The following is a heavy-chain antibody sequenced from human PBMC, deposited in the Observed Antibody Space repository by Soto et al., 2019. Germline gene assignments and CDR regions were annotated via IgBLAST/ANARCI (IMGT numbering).Heavy chain of an antibody. CDR2: IYHSGST. CDR1: GGSISSGGYS. Sequence: QLQLQESGSGLVKPSQTLSLTCAVSGGSISSGGYSWSWIRQPPGKGLEWIGYIYHSGSTYYNPSLRRRVTISVYRPKNQFSLKLSSVTAADTALYYCARKPSTWFDPWGQGTLVTVSS. CDR3: ARKPSTWFDP. J-gene: IGHJ5*02. V-gene: IGHV4-30-2*01. D-gene: IGHD2-2*01.